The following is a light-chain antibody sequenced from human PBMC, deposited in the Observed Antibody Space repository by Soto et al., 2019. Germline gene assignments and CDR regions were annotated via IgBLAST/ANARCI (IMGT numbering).Light chain of an antibody. Sequence: QSALTQPASVSGSPGQSITISCTGTSSDVGNYNLVSWYQHHPGKAPKLMIYEVSKRPSGVSNRFSGSKSGDTASLTISGLQADDEADYYCCSYAGSNYVFGTGTKVNVL. CDR2: EVS. V-gene: IGLV2-23*02. CDR1: SSDVGNYNL. J-gene: IGLJ1*01. CDR3: CSYAGSNYV.